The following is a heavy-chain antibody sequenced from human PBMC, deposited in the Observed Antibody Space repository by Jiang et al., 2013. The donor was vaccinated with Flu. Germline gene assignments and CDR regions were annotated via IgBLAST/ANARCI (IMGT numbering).Heavy chain of an antibody. CDR3: ARHRYGDNYFRY. D-gene: IGHD4-17*01. J-gene: IGHJ4*02. V-gene: IGHV4-59*08. CDR2: LLQRDH. CDR1: GGSFNIYY. Sequence: TCTVSGGSFNIYYWSWDPADPREGTGVDWVYLLQRDHPVQPSLKSRVTMSVDTSRNQFSLKLSSVTAADTAVYYCARHRYGDNYFRYWGQGTLVTVSS.